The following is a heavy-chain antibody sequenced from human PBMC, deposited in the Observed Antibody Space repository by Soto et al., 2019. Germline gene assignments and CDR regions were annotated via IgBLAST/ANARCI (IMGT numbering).Heavy chain of an antibody. CDR2: ISAYNGNT. Sequence: QVQLVQSGAEVKKPGASVKVSCQASGYTFTSYGISWVRQAPGQGLAWMGWISAYNGNTNYAQKLQGRVTMTKDTSTSTAYMELRSLRSDATAVYYCARGTGMPTVTTFDYWGQGTLVTVSS. CDR1: GYTFTSYG. V-gene: IGHV1-18*01. D-gene: IGHD4-17*01. CDR3: ARGTGMPTVTTFDY. J-gene: IGHJ4*02.